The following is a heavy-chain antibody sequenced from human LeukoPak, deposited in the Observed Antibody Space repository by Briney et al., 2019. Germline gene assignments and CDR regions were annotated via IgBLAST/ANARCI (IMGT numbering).Heavy chain of an antibody. CDR2: IIPIFGTA. J-gene: IGHJ4*02. V-gene: IGHV1-69*05. CDR1: GGTFSSYA. D-gene: IGHD6-6*01. CDR3: ARDSRSSSSAYYFDY. Sequence: SVKVSCKASGGTFSSYAISWVRQAPGQGLEWMGGIIPIFGTADYAQKFQGRVTITTDESTSTAYMELSSLKSEDTAVYYCARDSRSSSSAYYFDYWGQGTLVTVSS.